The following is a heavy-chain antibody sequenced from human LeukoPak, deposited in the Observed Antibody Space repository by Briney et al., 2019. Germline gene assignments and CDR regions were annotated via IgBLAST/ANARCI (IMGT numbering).Heavy chain of an antibody. CDR3: ASSGGSCYSCWFDP. CDR1: GFALSSHW. Sequence: PGGSLRLSCAASGFALSSHWMTWVRQVPGRGPEWVANVNRDGSETYYLDSVKGRFTISKDNAKNSLYLQMNSLRAEDTAVYYCASSGGSCYSCWFDPWGQGTLVTVSS. V-gene: IGHV3-7*01. D-gene: IGHD2-15*01. J-gene: IGHJ5*02. CDR2: VNRDGSET.